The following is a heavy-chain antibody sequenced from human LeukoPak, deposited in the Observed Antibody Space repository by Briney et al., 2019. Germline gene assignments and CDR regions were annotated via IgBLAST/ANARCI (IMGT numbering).Heavy chain of an antibody. V-gene: IGHV1-69*04. D-gene: IGHD1-26*01. Sequence: SVKVSCKASGGTFSSYAISWVRQAPGQGLEWMGRIIPILGIANYAQKFQGRVTITADKSTSTAYMELSSLRSEDTAVYYCAKVMYIGDYARGGVDYWGQGTLVTVSS. CDR2: IIPILGIA. J-gene: IGHJ4*02. CDR1: GGTFSSYA. CDR3: AKVMYIGDYARGGVDY.